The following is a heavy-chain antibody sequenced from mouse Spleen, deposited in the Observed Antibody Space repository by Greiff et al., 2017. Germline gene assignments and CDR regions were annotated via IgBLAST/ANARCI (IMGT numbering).Heavy chain of an antibody. CDR2: IDPETGGT. Sequence: VQVVESGAELVRPGASVTLSCKASGYTFTDYEMHWVKQTPVHGLEWIGAIDPETGGTAYNQKFKGKAILTADKSSSTAYMELRSLTSEDSAVYYCTRSGNYWGQGTTLTVSS. CDR3: TRSGNY. J-gene: IGHJ2*01. V-gene: IGHV1-15*01. CDR1: GYTFTDYE. D-gene: IGHD4-1*01.